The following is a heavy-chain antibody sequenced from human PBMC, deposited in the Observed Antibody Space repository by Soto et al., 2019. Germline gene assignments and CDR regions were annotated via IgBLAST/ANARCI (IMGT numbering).Heavy chain of an antibody. CDR2: ISSSSSYI. CDR1: GFTFSSYS. D-gene: IGHD3-9*01. V-gene: IGHV3-21*01. J-gene: IGHJ4*02. Sequence: GGSLRLSCAASGFTFSSYSMNWVRQAPGKGLEWVSSISSSSSYIYYADSVKGRFTISRDNAKNSLYLQMNSLGAEDTAVYYCARDGYDILTGGFDYWGQGTLVTVSS. CDR3: ARDGYDILTGGFDY.